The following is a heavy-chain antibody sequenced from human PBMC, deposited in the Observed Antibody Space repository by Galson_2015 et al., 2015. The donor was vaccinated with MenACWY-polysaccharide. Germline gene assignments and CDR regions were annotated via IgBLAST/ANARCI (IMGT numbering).Heavy chain of an antibody. Sequence: SLRLSCAASGFTFNSYAMTWVRQAPGKGLEWVSGVTRDGATYYADSVKGRFTISRDNSKNTLYLQMNSLRAEDTALYYCAKSRTIADALDVWGQGTMVTVSS. CDR2: VTRDGAT. D-gene: IGHD2-2*01. CDR1: GFTFNSYA. J-gene: IGHJ3*01. CDR3: AKSRTIADALDV. V-gene: IGHV3-23*01.